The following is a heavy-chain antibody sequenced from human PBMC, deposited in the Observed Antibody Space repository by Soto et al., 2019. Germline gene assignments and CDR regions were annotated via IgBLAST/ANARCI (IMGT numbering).Heavy chain of an antibody. V-gene: IGHV1-69*13. Sequence: SVKVSCKASGGTFSSYAISWVRQAPGQGLEWMGGIIPIFGTANYAQKFQGRVTITADESTSTAYMELSSLRSEDTAVYYCAREASGIAALDYWGQGTLVTVAS. D-gene: IGHD6-25*01. J-gene: IGHJ4*02. CDR3: AREASGIAALDY. CDR1: GGTFSSYA. CDR2: IIPIFGTA.